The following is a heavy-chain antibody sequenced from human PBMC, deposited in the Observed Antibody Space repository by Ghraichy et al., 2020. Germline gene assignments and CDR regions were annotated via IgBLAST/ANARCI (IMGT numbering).Heavy chain of an antibody. CDR2: ISDDTRTI. J-gene: IGHJ4*02. V-gene: IGHV3-48*02. CDR1: GFTFRSYS. D-gene: IGHD5-24*01. CDR3: ARDYREMASDY. Sequence: GESLNISCAASGFTFRSYSMTWVRQAPGQGLEWVSYISDDTRTIYYADSVKGRFTISRDNAKNSLFLQMNSLRDEDTAVYYCARDYREMASDYWGQGILVTVSS.